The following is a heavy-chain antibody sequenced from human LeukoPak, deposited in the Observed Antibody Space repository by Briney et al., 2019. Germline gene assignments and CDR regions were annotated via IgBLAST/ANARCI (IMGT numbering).Heavy chain of an antibody. D-gene: IGHD3-3*01. Sequence: ASVKVSCKASGYTFTSYGISWVRQAPGQGLEWMGWISAYNGSTNYAQKLQGRVTMTTDTSTSTAYMELRSLRSDDTAVYYCARDRRWGFWSGYYWFDPWGQGTLVTVSS. CDR2: ISAYNGST. J-gene: IGHJ5*02. CDR1: GYTFTSYG. V-gene: IGHV1-18*01. CDR3: ARDRRWGFWSGYYWFDP.